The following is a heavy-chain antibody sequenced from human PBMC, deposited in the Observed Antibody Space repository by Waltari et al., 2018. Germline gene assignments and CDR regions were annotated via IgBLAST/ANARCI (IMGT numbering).Heavy chain of an antibody. J-gene: IGHJ4*02. CDR2: ISPNLGTA. D-gene: IGHD3-10*01. Sequence: QVQLVQSGAEVKKPGSSVKVSCKASGGTFSSYAISWVRQAPGQGLEWMGGISPNLGTANYAQKVQGRVTITADEATSTAYMELSSLRSEDTAVYYCAREATMVRGVDLDYWGQGTLVTVSS. V-gene: IGHV1-69*01. CDR3: AREATMVRGVDLDY. CDR1: GGTFSSYA.